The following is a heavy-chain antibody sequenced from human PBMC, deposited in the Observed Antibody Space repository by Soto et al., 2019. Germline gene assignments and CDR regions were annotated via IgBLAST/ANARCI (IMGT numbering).Heavy chain of an antibody. J-gene: IGHJ6*03. D-gene: IGHD3-10*01. CDR2: IYYSGST. CDR1: GGSISSSSYY. V-gene: IGHV4-39*01. Sequence: SETLSLTCTVSGGSISSSSYYWGWIRQPPGKGLEWIGSIYYSGSTYYNPSLKSRVTISVDTSKNQFSLKLSSVTAADTAVYYCARRWDEYYYGSGSYYNVNYYYMDVWGKGTTVTVSS. CDR3: ARRWDEYYYGSGSYYNVNYYYMDV.